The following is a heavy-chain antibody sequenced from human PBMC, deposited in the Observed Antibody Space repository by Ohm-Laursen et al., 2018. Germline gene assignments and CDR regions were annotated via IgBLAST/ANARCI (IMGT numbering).Heavy chain of an antibody. J-gene: IGHJ4*02. D-gene: IGHD4-17*01. CDR2: INHSGST. V-gene: IGHV4-34*01. Sequence: SETLSLTCPVYGGSFSGYYWGWIRQPPGKGLEWIGEINHSGSTNYNPSLKSRVTISVDTSKNQFSLKLSSVTAADTAVYYCARGDGDYPDYWGQGTLVTVSS. CDR3: ARGDGDYPDY. CDR1: GGSFSGYY.